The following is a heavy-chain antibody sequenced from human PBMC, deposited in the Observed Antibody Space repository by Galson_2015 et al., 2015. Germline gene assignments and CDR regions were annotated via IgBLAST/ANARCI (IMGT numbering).Heavy chain of an antibody. V-gene: IGHV3-23*01. D-gene: IGHD2-2*01. CDR3: AKPQTRYCSSTSYYGRFDY. CDR1: GFTFSSYA. Sequence: SLRLSCAASGFTFSSYAMSWVRQAPGKGLEWVSAISGSGGSTYYADSVKGRFTISRDNSKNTLYLQMNSLRAEDTAAYYCAKPQTRYCSSTSYYGRFDYWGQGTLVTVSS. J-gene: IGHJ4*02. CDR2: ISGSGGST.